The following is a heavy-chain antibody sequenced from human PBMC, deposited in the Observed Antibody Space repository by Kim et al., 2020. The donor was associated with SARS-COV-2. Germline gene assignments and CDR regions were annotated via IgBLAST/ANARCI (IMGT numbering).Heavy chain of an antibody. J-gene: IGHJ6*02. Sequence: GGSLRLSCAASGFTFRYSAMHWVRQAPGKGLEWVASTYHDGSESFYGDSVKGRFTISRDNSRDTLYLQMNSLRVEDTAVYFCAKDFGNYGSGSFLETTYGVDAWGQGTTVTVSS. V-gene: IGHV3-33*03. CDR1: GFTFRYSA. CDR2: TYHDGSES. CDR3: AKDFGNYGSGSFLETTYGVDA. D-gene: IGHD3-10*01.